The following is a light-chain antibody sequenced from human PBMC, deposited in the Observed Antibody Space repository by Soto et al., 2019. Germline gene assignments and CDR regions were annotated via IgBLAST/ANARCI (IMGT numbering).Light chain of an antibody. J-gene: IGLJ1*01. CDR3: CSYAGSHYV. CDR1: SSDVGGYNY. Sequence: QSALTQPRSVSGSPGQSVTISCTGTSSDVGGYNYVSWYQQHPGKAPKLMIYDVSKRPSGVPDRFSGSKSGNTASLTISGLQAEDDADYYCCSYAGSHYVFGTGTKLTVL. V-gene: IGLV2-11*01. CDR2: DVS.